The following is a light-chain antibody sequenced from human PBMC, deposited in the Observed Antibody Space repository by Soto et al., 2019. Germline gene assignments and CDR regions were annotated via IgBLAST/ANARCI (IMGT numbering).Light chain of an antibody. V-gene: IGKV3-20*01. J-gene: IGKJ1*01. CDR1: QSVSSSY. Sequence: EIVLTQSPGTLSLSPGERATLSCRASQSVSSSYLAWYQHKPGQAPRLLIYGASSRATGIPARFSGSGSGTDFTLRISRLEPEDFAVYYCQQYGSSSWTFGQATKVDIK. CDR2: GAS. CDR3: QQYGSSSWT.